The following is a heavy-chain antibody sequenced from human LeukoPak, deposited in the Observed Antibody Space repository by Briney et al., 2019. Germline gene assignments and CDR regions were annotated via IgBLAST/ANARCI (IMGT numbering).Heavy chain of an antibody. CDR2: ISGSGTTT. CDR3: ARGTMASDF. CDR1: GFTFSSYA. D-gene: IGHD3-10*01. V-gene: IGHV3-23*01. Sequence: AGGSLRLSCAASGFTFSSYAMSWVRQAPGKGLEWVSAISGSGTTTFYVDSVKGRFTISRDNTKNSLYLQMNSLRAEDTAMYYCARGTMASDFWGQGTLVTVSS. J-gene: IGHJ4*02.